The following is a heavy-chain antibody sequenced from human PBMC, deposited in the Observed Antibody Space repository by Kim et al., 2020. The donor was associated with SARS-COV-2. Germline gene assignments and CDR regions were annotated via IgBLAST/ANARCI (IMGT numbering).Heavy chain of an antibody. CDR3: ARSSDYGDYFDY. D-gene: IGHD4-17*01. Sequence: NSNPSLKSRVTISVDTSKNQFSLKLSSVTAADTAVYYCARSSDYGDYFDYWGQGTLVTVSS. J-gene: IGHJ4*02. V-gene: IGHV4-59*01.